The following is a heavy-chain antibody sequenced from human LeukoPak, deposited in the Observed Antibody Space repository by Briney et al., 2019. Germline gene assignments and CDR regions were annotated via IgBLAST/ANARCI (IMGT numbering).Heavy chain of an antibody. CDR2: VNSAGNTI. D-gene: IGHD6-13*01. CDR3: ARAYSSTLDC. CDR1: GFTFSDYE. Sequence: GGSLRLSCAASGFTFSDYEMNWVRQAPGKGLEWVSCVNSAGNTIYYADSVRGRFTISRDNAKNSLYLQMNSLRAEDTAVYYCARAYSSTLDCWGQGTLVTVSS. J-gene: IGHJ4*02. V-gene: IGHV3-48*03.